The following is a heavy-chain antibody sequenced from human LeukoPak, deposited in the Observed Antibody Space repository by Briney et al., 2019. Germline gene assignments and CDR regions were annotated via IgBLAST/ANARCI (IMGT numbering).Heavy chain of an antibody. V-gene: IGHV1-2*02. CDR3: ARDYDSYAGY. CDR1: GYTFTGYY. D-gene: IGHD3-16*01. J-gene: IGHJ4*02. Sequence: ASVKVSCKASGYTFTGYYMHWVRQAPGQGLEWMGWINPNSGGTNYAQKFQGRVTMTRDTSKTTAYLELSSLRSEDTAVYYCARDYDSYAGYWGQGTLVTVSS. CDR2: INPNSGGT.